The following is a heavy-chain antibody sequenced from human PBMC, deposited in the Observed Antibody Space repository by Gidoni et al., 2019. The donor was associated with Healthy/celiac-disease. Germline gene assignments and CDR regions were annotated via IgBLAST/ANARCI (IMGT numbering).Heavy chain of an antibody. CDR3: ARYQWGHFDY. CDR2: IYYSGST. V-gene: IGHV4-31*02. Sequence: IRQHPGKGLEWIGYIYYSGSTYYNPSLKSRVTISVDTSKNQFSLKLSSVTAADTAVYYCARYQWGHFDYWGQGTLVTVSS. D-gene: IGHD1-26*01. J-gene: IGHJ4*02.